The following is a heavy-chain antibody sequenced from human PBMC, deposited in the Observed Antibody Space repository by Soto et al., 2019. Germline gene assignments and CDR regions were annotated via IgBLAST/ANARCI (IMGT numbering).Heavy chain of an antibody. CDR2: IYYSGST. J-gene: IGHJ3*02. Sequence: PSETLSLTCTVSGGSISSSSYYWGWIRQPPGKGLEWIGSIYYSGSTYYNPSLKSRVTISVDTSKNQFSLKLSSVTAADTAVYYCARLFPGHTSIWGQGTMVTVSS. CDR3: ARLFPGHTSI. V-gene: IGHV4-39*01. CDR1: GGSISSSSYY.